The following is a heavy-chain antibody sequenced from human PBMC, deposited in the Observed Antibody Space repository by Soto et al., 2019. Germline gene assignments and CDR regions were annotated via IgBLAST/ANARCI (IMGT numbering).Heavy chain of an antibody. Sequence: ASVKVSCKASGYTFTIYGIIWVRQAPGQGLEWMGWISAYNGNTNYAQKLQGRVTMTTDTSTSTAYMELRSLRSDDTAVYYCARPIAAANYYYYGMDVWGQGTTVTVSS. CDR1: GYTFTIYG. V-gene: IGHV1-18*01. CDR3: ARPIAAANYYYYGMDV. J-gene: IGHJ6*02. CDR2: ISAYNGNT. D-gene: IGHD6-13*01.